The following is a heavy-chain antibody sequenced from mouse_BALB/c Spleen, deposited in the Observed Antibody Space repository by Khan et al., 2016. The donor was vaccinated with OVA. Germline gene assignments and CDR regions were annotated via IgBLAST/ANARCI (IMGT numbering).Heavy chain of an antibody. J-gene: IGHJ2*01. CDR2: IDPPNGNT. Sequence: EVQLQESGADLVKPSPTVKLSCTASGLSFTDSYMHWLKQRPEQGLEWIGRIDPPNGNTKYDPKFQGKAIITADTSSNTVYLQLSSLPSEDTAVYYCARMANKWGQGTTLTVSS. V-gene: IGHV14-3*02. CDR3: ARMANK. CDR1: GLSFTDSY.